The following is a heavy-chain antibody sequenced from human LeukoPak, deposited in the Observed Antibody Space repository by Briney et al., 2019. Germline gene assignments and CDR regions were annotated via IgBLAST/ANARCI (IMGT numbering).Heavy chain of an antibody. V-gene: IGHV5-51*01. CDR2: MYPVDSDT. Sequence: GESLKISCKGSGYSFATYWIGWMRQMPGKGLEWMGVMYPVDSDTRYSPSFQGQVTISADKSINTAYLQWSSLKASDTAMYYCARPDDYGGKPAAFNIWGQGTMVTVSS. CDR3: ARPDDYGGKPAAFNI. D-gene: IGHD4-23*01. J-gene: IGHJ3*02. CDR1: GYSFATYW.